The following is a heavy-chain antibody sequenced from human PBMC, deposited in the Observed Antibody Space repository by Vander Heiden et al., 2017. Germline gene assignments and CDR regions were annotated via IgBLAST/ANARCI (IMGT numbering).Heavy chain of an antibody. CDR2: IYPGDSDT. D-gene: IGHD3-22*01. J-gene: IGHJ4*02. V-gene: IGHV5-51*01. CDR3: ARMRGYYYDSSGYYGY. CDR1: GYSFTSYW. Sequence: EVQLVQSGAEVKKPGESLKISCKGSGYSFTSYWIGWLRQMPGKGLEWMGIIYPGDSDTRYSPSFQGKVTSSTDKSISTAYLQWSSLKASDTAMYYCARMRGYYYDSSGYYGYWGQGTLVTVSS.